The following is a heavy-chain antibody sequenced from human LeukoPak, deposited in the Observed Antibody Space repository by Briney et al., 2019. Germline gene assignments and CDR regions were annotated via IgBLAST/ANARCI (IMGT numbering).Heavy chain of an antibody. CDR3: ARHRYSGSYYGIRDDAFDI. V-gene: IGHV4-38-2*02. D-gene: IGHD1-26*01. CDR2: LYHSGST. Sequence: SETLSLTCTASGYSISNAYYWVWIRQPPGKGLEWIGSLYHSGSTYYNPSLKSRVTISVDTSKNQFSLKLSSVTAADTAVYYCARHRYSGSYYGIRDDAFDIWGQGAMVTVSS. J-gene: IGHJ3*02. CDR1: GYSISNAYY.